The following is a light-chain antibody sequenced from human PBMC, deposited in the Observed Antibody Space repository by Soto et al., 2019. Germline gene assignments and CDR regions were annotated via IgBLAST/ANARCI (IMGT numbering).Light chain of an antibody. CDR1: QSVRSN. V-gene: IGKV3-15*01. Sequence: EIVLTQSPATLSVSPGERATLSRRASQSVRSNLAWYQQRPGQAPRLLIYGASTRATGIPARFSGSGSGTEFTLTISSLQSEDFAVYYCRQRSNWQVTFGQGTRLEIK. CDR2: GAS. CDR3: RQRSNWQVT. J-gene: IGKJ5*01.